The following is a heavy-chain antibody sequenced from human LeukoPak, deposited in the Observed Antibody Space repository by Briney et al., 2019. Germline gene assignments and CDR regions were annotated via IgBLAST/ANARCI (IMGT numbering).Heavy chain of an antibody. Sequence: SETLSLTCAVYGGSFSGYYWSWIRQPPGKGLEWIGEINHSGSTNYNPSLKSRVTISVDTSKNQFSLKLSSVTAADTAVYYCARDGVGYCSSTSCYAGTHWGQGTLVTVSS. CDR3: ARDGVGYCSSTSCYAGTH. D-gene: IGHD2-2*01. CDR1: GGSFSGYY. CDR2: INHSGST. J-gene: IGHJ4*02. V-gene: IGHV4-34*01.